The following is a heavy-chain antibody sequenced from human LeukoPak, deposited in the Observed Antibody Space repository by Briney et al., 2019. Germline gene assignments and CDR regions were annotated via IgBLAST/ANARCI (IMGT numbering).Heavy chain of an antibody. V-gene: IGHV3-9*01. Sequence: PGGSLRLSCAASGFTFDDYAMHWVRQAPGKGLEWVSGISWNSGSIGYADSVKGRFTISRDNAKNSLYLQMNSLRAEDTALYYCAKDKVEWFLGYYYYGMDVWGQGTTVTVSS. D-gene: IGHD3-3*01. CDR1: GFTFDDYA. CDR3: AKDKVEWFLGYYYYGMDV. J-gene: IGHJ6*02. CDR2: ISWNSGSI.